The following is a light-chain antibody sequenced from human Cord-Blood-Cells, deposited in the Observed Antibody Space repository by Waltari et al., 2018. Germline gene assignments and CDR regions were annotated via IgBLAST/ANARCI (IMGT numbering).Light chain of an antibody. Sequence: QSVLTQPPSASGTPGQRVTISCSGSSSNIGSNYVYWYHQLPGTPPKLLIYRNNQRPAGAPARFSGSKSGTSASLAISGLRSEDEADDYCAAWDDSLSGWVFGGGTKLTVL. CDR3: AAWDDSLSGWV. J-gene: IGLJ3*02. CDR1: SSNIGSNY. V-gene: IGLV1-47*01. CDR2: RNN.